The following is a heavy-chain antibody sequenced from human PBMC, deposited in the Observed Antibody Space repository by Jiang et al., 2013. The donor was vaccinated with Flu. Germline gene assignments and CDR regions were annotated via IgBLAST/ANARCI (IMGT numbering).Heavy chain of an antibody. J-gene: IGHJ3*02. D-gene: IGHD1-14*01. CDR3: ARPVPPRRENPYDI. V-gene: IGHV4-39*01. Sequence: GPGLVKPSETLSLMCTVSGDSISSSFSYWAWIRQPPGKGLEWIGSISYTGNTFYNPSLKSRVTMSVDTSKNQFSLKLNSVTATDTAVYYCARPVPPRRENPYDIWGQGTVVTVSS. CDR2: ISYTGNT. CDR1: GDSISSSFSY.